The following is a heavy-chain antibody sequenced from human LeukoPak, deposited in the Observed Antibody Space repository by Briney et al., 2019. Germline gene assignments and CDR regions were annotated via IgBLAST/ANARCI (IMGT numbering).Heavy chain of an antibody. J-gene: IGHJ4*02. CDR1: GYTFTRYG. V-gene: IGHV1-18*01. CDR3: ARGTELLWFGEYLY. CDR2: ISAYNGNT. Sequence: ASVKVSCKASGYTFTRYGISWVRQAPGQGLEWMGYISAYNGNTNYVQNLQGRVTMTTDTSTSTVYMELRSLRSDDTAVYYCARGTELLWFGEYLYWGQGTLVTVSS. D-gene: IGHD3-10*01.